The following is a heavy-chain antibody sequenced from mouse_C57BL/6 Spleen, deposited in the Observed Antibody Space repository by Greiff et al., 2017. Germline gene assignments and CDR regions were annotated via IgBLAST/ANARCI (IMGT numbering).Heavy chain of an antibody. D-gene: IGHD3-2*02. CDR1: GYAFSSSW. CDR2: IYPGDGDT. Sequence: QVQLQQSGPELVKPGASVKISCKASGYAFSSSWMNWVKQRPGKGLEWIGRIYPGDGDTNYNGKFKGKATLTADKSSSTAYMQLSSLTSEDSAVYFCARDSSGFSYYAMDYWGQGTSVTVSS. CDR3: ARDSSGFSYYAMDY. V-gene: IGHV1-82*01. J-gene: IGHJ4*01.